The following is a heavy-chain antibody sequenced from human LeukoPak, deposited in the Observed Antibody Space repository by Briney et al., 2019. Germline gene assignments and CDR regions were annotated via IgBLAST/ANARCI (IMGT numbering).Heavy chain of an antibody. CDR3: AGLVGRYSSGLYYYYLDY. CDR1: GDSINSLDL. J-gene: IGHJ4*02. Sequence: SETLSLTCTVSGDSINSLDLWSWVRQPPGKGLEWIGEMHLSGTTHSNPSVKSRVTISIDKSKNQFFLNLSSVTAADTAVYYCAGLVGRYSSGLYYYYLDYWGQGTLVTVSS. CDR2: MHLSGTT. V-gene: IGHV4-4*02. D-gene: IGHD3-22*01.